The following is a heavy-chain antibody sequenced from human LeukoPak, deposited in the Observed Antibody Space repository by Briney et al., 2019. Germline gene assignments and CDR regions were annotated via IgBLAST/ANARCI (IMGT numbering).Heavy chain of an antibody. Sequence: PGESLKISCKASGYTFTGYYMHWVRQAPGQGLEWMGRINPNSGGTNYAQKFQGRVTMTRDTSISTAYMELSRLRSDDTAVYYCARIGHWNDRIYYYYYYMDVWGKGTTVTVSS. CDR1: GYTFTGYY. J-gene: IGHJ6*03. CDR2: INPNSGGT. D-gene: IGHD1-1*01. V-gene: IGHV1-2*06. CDR3: ARIGHWNDRIYYYYYYMDV.